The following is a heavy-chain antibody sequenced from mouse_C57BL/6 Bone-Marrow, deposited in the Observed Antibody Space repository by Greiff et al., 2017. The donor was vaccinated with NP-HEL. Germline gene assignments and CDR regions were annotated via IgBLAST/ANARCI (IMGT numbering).Heavy chain of an antibody. Sequence: EVKLMESEGGLVQPGSSMKLSCTASGFTFSDYYMAWVRQVPEKGLEWVANINYDGSSTYYLDSLKSRFIISRGNAKNILYLQMSSLKSEDTATYYCARDHYYGSSYWYFDVWGTGTTVTVSS. CDR2: INYDGSST. V-gene: IGHV5-16*01. CDR1: GFTFSDYY. J-gene: IGHJ1*03. CDR3: ARDHYYGSSYWYFDV. D-gene: IGHD1-1*01.